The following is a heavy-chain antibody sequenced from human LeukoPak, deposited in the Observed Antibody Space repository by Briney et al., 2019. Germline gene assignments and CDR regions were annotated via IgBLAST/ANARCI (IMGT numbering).Heavy chain of an antibody. V-gene: IGHV3-33*06. D-gene: IGHD3-3*01. Sequence: GGSLRLSCAASGYTFNTYGMHWVRQPPGKGLEWVAVTYYDASNEYYADSVKGRFTISKDNSRNTVYLEMNNPRADDTATYYCAKDRSLRFLEYWGQGTLVTVSS. CDR2: TYYDASNE. CDR1: GYTFNTYG. CDR3: AKDRSLRFLEY. J-gene: IGHJ4*02.